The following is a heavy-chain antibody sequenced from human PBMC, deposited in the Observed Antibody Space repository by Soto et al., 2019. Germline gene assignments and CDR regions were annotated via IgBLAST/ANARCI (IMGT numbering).Heavy chain of an antibody. Sequence: SETLSLTCTVSGGSISSSDYYWSWIRQPPGKGLEWIGYIYSSGNTYYNPSLKSRLTISVDTSKNQFSLKLNSVTAADTALYYCARGMSPDTVVTCYFDHWGQGALVTVSS. V-gene: IGHV4-31*03. D-gene: IGHD2-21*02. CDR2: IYSSGNT. CDR1: GGSISSSDYY. J-gene: IGHJ4*02. CDR3: ARGMSPDTVVTCYFDH.